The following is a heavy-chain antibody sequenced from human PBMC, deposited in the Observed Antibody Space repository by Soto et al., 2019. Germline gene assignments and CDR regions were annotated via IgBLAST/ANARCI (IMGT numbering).Heavy chain of an antibody. J-gene: IGHJ4*02. V-gene: IGHV4-4*07. D-gene: IGHD3-9*01. CDR2: IYTTGST. Sequence: QVQLQESGPGLVKPPETLSLTGTVSGGSMSNYYWSWIRQPAGKGLEWIGRIYTTGSTHYNPTLNCRFILSIAMSKNQFSLKLNSVTAVDTAVYYCARELPSICAILTGHFDHWGQGTLVTVSS. CDR1: GGSMSNYY. CDR3: ARELPSICAILTGHFDH.